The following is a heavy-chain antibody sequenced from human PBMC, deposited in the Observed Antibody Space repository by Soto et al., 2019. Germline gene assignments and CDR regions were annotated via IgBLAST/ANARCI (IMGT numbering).Heavy chain of an antibody. CDR3: ARETAGLSFQPAYGMDV. CDR2: ISSDGSNK. D-gene: IGHD1-1*01. J-gene: IGHJ6*01. CDR1: GFTFSSYA. Sequence: QVQLVESGGGVVQPGRSLRLSCAASGFTFSSYAMHWVRQAPGKGLEWVAVISSDGSNKYYADSVKGRFTISRDNSKNTLYLQMNSLRAEDTAVYYCARETAGLSFQPAYGMDVWGQGTTVTVSS. V-gene: IGHV3-30-3*01.